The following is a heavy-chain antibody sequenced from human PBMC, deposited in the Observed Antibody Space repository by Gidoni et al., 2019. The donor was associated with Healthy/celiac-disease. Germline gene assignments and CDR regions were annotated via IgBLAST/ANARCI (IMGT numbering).Heavy chain of an antibody. CDR3: ARGEYYYDSSGYLNWFDP. CDR1: GGSISSSSYY. Sequence: LVKPSETLSLTCTVSGGSISSSSYYWGWIRQPPGKGLEWIGSIYYSGSTYYNPSLKSRVTISVDTSKNQFSLKLSSVTAADTAVYYCARGEYYYDSSGYLNWFDPWGQGTLVTVSS. CDR2: IYYSGST. V-gene: IGHV4-39*01. D-gene: IGHD3-22*01. J-gene: IGHJ5*02.